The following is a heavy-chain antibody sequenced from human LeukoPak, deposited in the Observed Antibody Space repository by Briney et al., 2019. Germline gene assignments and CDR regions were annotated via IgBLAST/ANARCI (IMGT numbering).Heavy chain of an antibody. CDR2: ISSSSFYI. V-gene: IGHV3-21*01. CDR1: GFTFRNYS. CDR3: ARDNDWNALDI. Sequence: GGSLRLSCAASGFTFRNYSMNWVRQAPGKGLEWVSSISSSSFYIYYADSVKGRFTISRDNAENSLYLQMNSLRADDTAVYYCARDNDWNALDIWGQGTMVTVSS. J-gene: IGHJ3*02. D-gene: IGHD2-21*01.